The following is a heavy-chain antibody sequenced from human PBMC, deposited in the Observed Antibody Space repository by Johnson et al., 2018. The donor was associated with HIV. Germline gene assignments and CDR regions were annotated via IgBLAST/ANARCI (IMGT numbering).Heavy chain of an antibody. D-gene: IGHD3-16*01. V-gene: IGHV3-23*04. J-gene: IGHJ3*02. CDR2: ITGSSGST. CDR1: EFTFHSYW. Sequence: VQLVESGGGVVQPGRSLTLSCAASEFTFHSYWMTWVRQAPGKGLEWVSTITGSSGSTYYADSVKGRFTISRDNSKNTLFLQMNSLRAGDTAVYYCARAVGVWGDQLGFDIWGQGTMVTVSS. CDR3: ARAVGVWGDQLGFDI.